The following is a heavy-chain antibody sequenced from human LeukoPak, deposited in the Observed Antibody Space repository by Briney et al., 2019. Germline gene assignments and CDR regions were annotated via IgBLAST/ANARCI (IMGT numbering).Heavy chain of an antibody. CDR2: INPSGGST. J-gene: IGHJ4*02. CDR1: GYTFTSYY. Sequence: ASVKVSCKASGYTFTSYYMHRVRQALGQGLEWMGIINPSGGSTSYTKKFQGRVTMTRDTSTSTVYMELSSLRSEDTAVYYCARATQGTLARRSLFDYWGQGTLVTVSS. D-gene: IGHD2-15*01. V-gene: IGHV1-46*01. CDR3: ARATQGTLARRSLFDY.